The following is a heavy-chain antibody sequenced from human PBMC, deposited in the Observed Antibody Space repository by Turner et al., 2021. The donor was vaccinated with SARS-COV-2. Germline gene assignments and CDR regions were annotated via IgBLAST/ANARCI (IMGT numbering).Heavy chain of an antibody. V-gene: IGHV6-1*01. CDR3: ARDAGYGLDAFDI. CDR2: TYYRSKWYT. J-gene: IGHJ3*02. CDR1: GDSAYSNSAA. D-gene: IGHD2-15*01. Sequence: QVQQQQSVPGQVTPSRTLARTCAIAGDSAYSNSAAWNWVRQSPSRGLAGLGRTYYRSKWYTDYATSVKYRITITTDTSKSQFSLQLNSVTPEDTAVYYCARDAGYGLDAFDIWGQGTRVTVSS.